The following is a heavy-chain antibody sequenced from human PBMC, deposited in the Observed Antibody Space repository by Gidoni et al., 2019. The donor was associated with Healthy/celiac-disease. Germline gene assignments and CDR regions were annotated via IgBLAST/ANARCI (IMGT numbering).Heavy chain of an antibody. CDR1: GFTFSRYS. CDR3: ARAGLIAARLRYYFDY. Sequence: EVQLVESGGGLVKPGGSLRLSCAASGFTFSRYSMNWVRQAPGKGLEWVSSISSSSSYIYYADAVKGRFTIYRDNAKNSLYLQMNSLRAEDTAVYYCARAGLIAARLRYYFDYWGQGTLVTVSS. D-gene: IGHD6-6*01. CDR2: ISSSSSYI. V-gene: IGHV3-21*01. J-gene: IGHJ4*02.